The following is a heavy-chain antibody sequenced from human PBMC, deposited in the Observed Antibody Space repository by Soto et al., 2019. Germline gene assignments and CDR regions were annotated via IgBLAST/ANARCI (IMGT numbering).Heavy chain of an antibody. Sequence: SVTLSLTCGVSGGSISSSNWWSWVRQPPGKGLEWIGEIYHSGSTNYNPSLKSRVTISVDKSKNQFSLKLSSVTAADTAVYYCARAWRYCSGGSCYYNWFDPWGQGTLVTVS. V-gene: IGHV4-4*02. CDR3: ARAWRYCSGGSCYYNWFDP. J-gene: IGHJ5*02. D-gene: IGHD2-15*01. CDR1: GGSISSSNW. CDR2: IYHSGST.